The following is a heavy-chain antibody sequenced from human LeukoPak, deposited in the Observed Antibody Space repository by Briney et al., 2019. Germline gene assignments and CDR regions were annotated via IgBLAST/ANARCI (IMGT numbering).Heavy chain of an antibody. D-gene: IGHD6-13*01. CDR2: INHSGST. J-gene: IGHJ4*02. V-gene: IGHV4-34*01. CDR3: ARGRPIAGAVINLDY. CDR1: GGSFSGYY. Sequence: SETLSLTCAVYGGSFSGYYWSWIRQPPGKGLEWIGEINHSGSTNYNPSLKSRVTISVDTSKNQFSLKLSSVTAADTAVYYCARGRPIAGAVINLDYWGQGTLVTVSS.